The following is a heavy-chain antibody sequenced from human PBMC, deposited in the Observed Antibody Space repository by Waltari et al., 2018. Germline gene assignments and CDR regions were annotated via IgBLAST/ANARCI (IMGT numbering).Heavy chain of an antibody. V-gene: IGHV3-7*01. J-gene: IGHJ4*02. CDR1: GFTFSSHW. CDR2: IKPDGSDK. CDR3: ATVRGNY. Sequence: EVQLVESGGGLVQPGGSLRLSCAASGFTFSSHWMSWVRQVPGKGPEWVASIKPDGSDKYYVDSVRGRFAISRDNTKNSLYLQMNSLGVEDTAVYYCATVRGNYWGQGTLITVSS.